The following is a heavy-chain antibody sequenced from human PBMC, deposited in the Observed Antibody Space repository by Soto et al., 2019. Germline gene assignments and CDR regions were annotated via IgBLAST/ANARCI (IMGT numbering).Heavy chain of an antibody. J-gene: IGHJ4*02. D-gene: IGHD3-10*01. CDR1: GRSFRDYY. CDR3: ARGDFGSGNY. CDR2: INHRGST. Sequence: SETLSLTCAVYGRSFRDYYWSWIRQPPGKGLEWIGEINHRGSTIYNPSLKSRVTISVDTSKSQFSLKLSSLTAADTAVYFCARGDFGSGNYWGQG. V-gene: IGHV4-34*01.